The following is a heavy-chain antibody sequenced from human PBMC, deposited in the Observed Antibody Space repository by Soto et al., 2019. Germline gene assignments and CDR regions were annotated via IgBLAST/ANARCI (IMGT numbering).Heavy chain of an antibody. CDR3: ARGATVTQYDY. V-gene: IGHV4-61*01. D-gene: IGHD4-17*01. CDR2: GSYSGTT. J-gene: IGHJ4*02. Sequence: SETLSLTCTVSGVSVSSGSFYWSWIRQPPGKGLEWIGFGSYSGTTNYKPSLKSRVTISVDTSRSQISLKVSSLTAADTAVYYCARGATVTQYDYWGQGTLVTVSS. CDR1: GVSVSSGSFY.